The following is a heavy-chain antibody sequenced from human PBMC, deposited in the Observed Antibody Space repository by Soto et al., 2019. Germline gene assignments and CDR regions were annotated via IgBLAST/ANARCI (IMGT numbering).Heavy chain of an antibody. D-gene: IGHD3-22*01. Sequence: GGSLELSCAASGFTFRSYGMHWVAQSPGKGLEWVAVISYDGSNKYYADSVKGRFTISRDNSKNTLYLQMNSLRAEDTAVYYCAKGFNYYGSFFDYWGQGTLVTGSS. CDR1: GFTFRSYG. CDR2: ISYDGSNK. J-gene: IGHJ4*02. CDR3: AKGFNYYGSFFDY. V-gene: IGHV3-30*18.